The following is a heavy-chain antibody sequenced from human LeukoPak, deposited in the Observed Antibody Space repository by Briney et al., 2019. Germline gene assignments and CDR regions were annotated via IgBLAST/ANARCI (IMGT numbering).Heavy chain of an antibody. D-gene: IGHD3-22*01. CDR2: ISAYNGNT. J-gene: IGHJ4*02. Sequence: ASVKVSCKASGYTCTSYGISWVRQAPGQGLEWMGWISAYNGNTNYAQKLQGRVTMTTDTSTSTAYMELRSLRSDDTAVYYCARARGHYNSSGYYSAFDYWGQGTLVTVSS. CDR1: GYTCTSYG. V-gene: IGHV1-18*01. CDR3: ARARGHYNSSGYYSAFDY.